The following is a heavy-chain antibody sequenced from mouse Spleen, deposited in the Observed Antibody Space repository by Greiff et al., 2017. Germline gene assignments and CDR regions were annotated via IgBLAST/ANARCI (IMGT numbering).Heavy chain of an antibody. CDR2: INPSTGGT. V-gene: IGHV1-42*01. CDR3: ARTGTGAMDY. J-gene: IGHJ4*01. CDR1: GYSFTGYY. Sequence: QLQQSGPELVKPGASVKISCKASGYSFTGYYMNWVKQSPEKSLEWIGEINPSTGGTTYNQKFKAKATLTVDKSSSTAYMQLKSLTSEDSAVYYCARTGTGAMDYWGQGTSVTVSS. D-gene: IGHD4-1*01.